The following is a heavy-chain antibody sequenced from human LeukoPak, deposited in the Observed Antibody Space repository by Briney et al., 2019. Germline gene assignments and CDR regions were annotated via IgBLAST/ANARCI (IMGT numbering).Heavy chain of an antibody. J-gene: IGHJ4*02. V-gene: IGHV1-18*01. CDR2: ISAYNGNT. Sequence: ASVKVSCKASGYTFTSYGISWVRQAPGQGLEWMGWISAYNGNTNYAQKLQGRVTMTTDTSTSTAYMELRSLRSDDTAVYYCARDGLRYFDWLLSSRGKNYFDYWGQGTLVTVPS. CDR1: GYTFTSYG. CDR3: ARDGLRYFDWLLSSRGKNYFDY. D-gene: IGHD3-9*01.